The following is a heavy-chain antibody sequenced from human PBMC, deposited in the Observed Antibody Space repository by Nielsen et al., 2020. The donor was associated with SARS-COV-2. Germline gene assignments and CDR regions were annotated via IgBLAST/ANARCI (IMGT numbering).Heavy chain of an antibody. Sequence: SETLSLTCTVSGGSISSGGYYWSWIRQHPGKGLEWIGYIYYSGSTNYNPSLKSRVTISVDTSKNQFSLKLSSVTAADTAVYYCVSSLATGWYTQVRYWGQGTLVTVSS. D-gene: IGHD6-19*01. CDR1: GGSISSGGYY. J-gene: IGHJ4*02. CDR2: IYYSGST. V-gene: IGHV4-61*08. CDR3: VSSLATGWYTQVRY.